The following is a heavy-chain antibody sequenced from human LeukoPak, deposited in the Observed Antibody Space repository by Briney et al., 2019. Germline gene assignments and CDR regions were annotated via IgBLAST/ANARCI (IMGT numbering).Heavy chain of an antibody. D-gene: IGHD4-11*01. J-gene: IGHJ4*02. Sequence: GGSLRLSCAASGFTFNNYAMTWVRQAPGKGLEWVAFIRYDGNNKYYADSVKGRFSISRDNSKNTVYLQMSSLRSEDTAVYYCARPESDYSKNAYLVWGQGTLVTVSS. CDR2: IRYDGNNK. CDR1: GFTFNNYA. V-gene: IGHV3-30*02. CDR3: ARPESDYSKNAYLV.